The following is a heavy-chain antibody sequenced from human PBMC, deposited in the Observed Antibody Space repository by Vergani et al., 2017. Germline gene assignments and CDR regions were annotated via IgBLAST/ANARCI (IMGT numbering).Heavy chain of an antibody. Sequence: QVQLVQSGSEVRTPGASVKVSCQVSGYSLTELTIHWVRQAPGKGPEWMGGFDPEHGEVTFAHHIQGRVTMTEDRSTDTAYMVLSSLRPEDTALYYCAIWTDYYGSSGYYLDYWGQGTLVTVSS. V-gene: IGHV1-24*01. CDR3: AIWTDYYGSSGYYLDY. J-gene: IGHJ4*02. CDR1: GYSLTELT. CDR2: FDPEHGEV. D-gene: IGHD3-22*01.